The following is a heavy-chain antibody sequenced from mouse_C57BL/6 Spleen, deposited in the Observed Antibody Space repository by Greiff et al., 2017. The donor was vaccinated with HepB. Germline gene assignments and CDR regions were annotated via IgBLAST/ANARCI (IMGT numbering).Heavy chain of an antibody. D-gene: IGHD1-2*01. J-gene: IGHJ2*01. CDR1: GYAFSSYW. CDR2: IYPGDGDT. CDR3: ARTAMDSGASYDAYFDY. Sequence: VQLQQSGAELVKPGASVKISCKASGYAFSSYWMNWVKQRPGKGLEWIGQIYPGDGDTNYNGKFKGKATLTADKSSSTAYMQLSSLTSEDSAVYFCARTAMDSGASYDAYFDYWGQGTTLTVSS. V-gene: IGHV1-80*01.